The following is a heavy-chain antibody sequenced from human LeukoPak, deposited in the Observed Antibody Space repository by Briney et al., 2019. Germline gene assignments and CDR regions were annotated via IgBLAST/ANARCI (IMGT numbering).Heavy chain of an antibody. CDR2: INHSGST. V-gene: IGHV4-34*01. J-gene: IGHJ4*02. CDR1: GGSFSGYY. D-gene: IGHD2-2*01. Sequence: ASETLSLTCAVYGGSFSGYYWSWIRQPPGKGLEWIGEINHSGSTNYNPSLKSRVTISVDTSKNQFSLKLSSVTAADTAVYYCARVRYCSSTSCHPKEKRFDYWGQGTLVTVSS. CDR3: ARVRYCSSTSCHPKEKRFDY.